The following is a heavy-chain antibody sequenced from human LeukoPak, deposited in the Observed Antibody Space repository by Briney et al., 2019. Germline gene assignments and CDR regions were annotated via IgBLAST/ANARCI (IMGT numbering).Heavy chain of an antibody. CDR2: MNPNSGNT. CDR1: GYTFTSYD. Sequence: ASVKVSCKASGYTFTSYDINWVRQATGQGLEWMGWMNPNSGNTGYAQKFQGRVTMTRNTSISTAYMELSRLRSDDTAVYYCASLGYCSSTSCSHYYYYYMDVWGKGTTVTVSS. V-gene: IGHV1-8*01. J-gene: IGHJ6*03. D-gene: IGHD2-2*01. CDR3: ASLGYCSSTSCSHYYYYYMDV.